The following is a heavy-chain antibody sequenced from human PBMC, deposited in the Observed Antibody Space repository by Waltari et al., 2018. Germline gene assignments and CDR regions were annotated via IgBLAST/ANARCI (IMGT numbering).Heavy chain of an antibody. D-gene: IGHD3-10*01. Sequence: QVQLVQSGAEAKKPGSSVRVSCRASGGTVPSARVNWVRQAPGKGLEWMGRIMPDISETKYAVKFQGRITITADKSTGTVYMELSSLRSDDTAVYYCARGDGGYYYYKMDVWGQGTTVTVSS. J-gene: IGHJ6*03. CDR1: GGTVPSAR. CDR2: IMPDISET. CDR3: ARGDGGYYYYKMDV. V-gene: IGHV1-69*02.